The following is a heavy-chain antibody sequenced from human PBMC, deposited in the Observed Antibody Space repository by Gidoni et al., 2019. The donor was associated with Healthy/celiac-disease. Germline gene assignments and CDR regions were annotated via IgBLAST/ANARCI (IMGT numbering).Heavy chain of an antibody. CDR3: ARGSLYYDSSGYGYYYGMDV. CDR1: GGSISSSSYY. D-gene: IGHD3-22*01. CDR2: IYYSGST. V-gene: IGHV4-39*01. Sequence: QLQLQESGPGLVKPSETLSLTCTVSGGSISSSSYYWGWIRQPPGKGLEWIGSIYYSGSTYYNPSLKSRVTISVETSKNQFSLKLSSVTAADTAVYYCARGSLYYDSSGYGYYYGMDVWGQGTTVTVSS. J-gene: IGHJ6*02.